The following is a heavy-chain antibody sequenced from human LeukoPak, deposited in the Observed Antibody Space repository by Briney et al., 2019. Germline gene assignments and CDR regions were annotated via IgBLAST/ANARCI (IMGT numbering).Heavy chain of an antibody. J-gene: IGHJ4*02. CDR3: AKGTGDTAYYFDF. Sequence: PGGSXRLSCAASGFTFSSYAMSWVRQAPGKGLEWVSTISGSGGSTYYPDSVTGRFTISRDNSENTLYLQMSGLRAEDTAIYYCAKGTGDTAYYFDFWGQGVLVTVSS. V-gene: IGHV3-23*01. CDR2: ISGSGGST. D-gene: IGHD7-27*01. CDR1: GFTFSSYA.